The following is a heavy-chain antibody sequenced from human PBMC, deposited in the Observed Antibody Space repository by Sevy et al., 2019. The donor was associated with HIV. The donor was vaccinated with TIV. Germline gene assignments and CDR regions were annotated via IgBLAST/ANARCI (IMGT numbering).Heavy chain of an antibody. J-gene: IGHJ2*01. Sequence: GGSLRLSCAASGFTLSRYWMSWVRQAPGKGLEWVANIKQDGSEKYYVDSVKGRFTISSDNGKNSLYLQMNSLRAEDTAVYYCGSGLLRYFDLWGRGTLVTVSS. CDR2: IKQDGSEK. D-gene: IGHD3-10*01. V-gene: IGHV3-7*01. CDR3: GSGLLRYFDL. CDR1: GFTLSRYW.